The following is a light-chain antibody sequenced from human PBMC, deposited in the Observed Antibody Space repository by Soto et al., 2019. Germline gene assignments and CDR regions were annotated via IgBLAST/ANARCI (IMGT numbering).Light chain of an antibody. CDR1: QSVSSN. V-gene: IGKV3-15*01. CDR3: QQYNNWPPWT. J-gene: IGKJ1*01. CDR2: GAS. Sequence: EIVMTHSPATLSVSPCATANFSCSASQSVSSNLAWYQQKPGQAPRLLIYGASTRASGIPASFSGSGSGTDFTLTITRLEPEDFAVFYCQQYNNWPPWTFGQGTKVDIK.